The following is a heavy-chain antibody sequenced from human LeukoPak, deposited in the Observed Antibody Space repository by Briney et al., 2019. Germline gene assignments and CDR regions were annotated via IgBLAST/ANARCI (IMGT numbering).Heavy chain of an antibody. CDR3: ARLRNYAILTGYYNVGYFDY. V-gene: IGHV5-51*01. J-gene: IGHJ4*02. Sequence: GESLKISCKGSGYSFTSYWIGWVRQMPGKGLEWMGIIYPGDSDTRYSPSFQGQVTISADKSISTAYLQWSSLKASDTAMYYCARLRNYAILTGYYNVGYFDYWGQGTLVTVSS. CDR2: IYPGDSDT. D-gene: IGHD3-9*01. CDR1: GYSFTSYW.